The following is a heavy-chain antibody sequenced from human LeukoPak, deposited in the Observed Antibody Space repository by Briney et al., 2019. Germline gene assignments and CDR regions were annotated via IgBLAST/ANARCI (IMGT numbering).Heavy chain of an antibody. V-gene: IGHV3-30*03. CDR3: AREEHDYVWGSYRYYYYYGIDV. CDR2: LSFDGSNE. D-gene: IGHD3-16*02. CDR1: GFTFSNYG. J-gene: IGHJ6*02. Sequence: GGSLRLSCAASGFTFSNYGMHWVRQSPGRGLEWVAFLSFDGSNEFYADSLKGRFTISRDNSKDTLYLQMGSLRAEDTALYYCAREEHDYVWGSYRYYYYYGIDVWGQGTTVTVSS.